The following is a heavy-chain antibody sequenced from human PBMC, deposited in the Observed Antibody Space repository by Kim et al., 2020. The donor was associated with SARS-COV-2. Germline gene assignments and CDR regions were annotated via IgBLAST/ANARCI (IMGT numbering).Heavy chain of an antibody. J-gene: IGHJ6*01. CDR2: INHSGST. Sequence: SETLSLTCAVYGGSFSGYYWSWIRQPPGKGLEWVGEINHSGSTNYNPSLKSRVTISVDTSKNQFSLKLSSVTAADTAVYYCSRVGRLVAILPSYYYYGV. CDR1: GGSFSGYY. V-gene: IGHV4-34*01. D-gene: IGHD2-15*01. CDR3: SRVGRLVAILPSYYYYGV.